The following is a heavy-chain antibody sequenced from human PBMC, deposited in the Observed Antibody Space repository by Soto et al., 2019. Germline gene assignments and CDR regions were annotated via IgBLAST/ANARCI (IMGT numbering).Heavy chain of an antibody. J-gene: IGHJ6*02. CDR2: IIPIFGTA. CDR3: AREPSEMTIGAYYGMDV. Sequence: QVQLVQSGAEVKKPGSSVKVSCKASGGTFSSYAISWVRQAPGQGLEWMGGIIPIFGTANYAQKFQGRVTITADESTSTAYMELSSLISEDTAVYYCAREPSEMTIGAYYGMDVWGQGTTVTVSS. CDR1: GGTFSSYA. V-gene: IGHV1-69*12.